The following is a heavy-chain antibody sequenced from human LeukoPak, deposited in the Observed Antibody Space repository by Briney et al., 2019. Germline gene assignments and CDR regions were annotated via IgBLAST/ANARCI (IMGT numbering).Heavy chain of an antibody. D-gene: IGHD4-23*01. CDR1: GGSISSSSYY. V-gene: IGHV4-39*07. J-gene: IGHJ4*02. CDR3: ARFHDYGGNRYFDY. Sequence: SETLSLTCTVSGGSISSSSYYWGWIRQPPGKGLEWIGSIYYSGSTYYNPSLKSRVTISIDTSKNQVSLKLSSVTAAGTAVYYCARFHDYGGNRYFDYWGQGTLVTVSS. CDR2: IYYSGST.